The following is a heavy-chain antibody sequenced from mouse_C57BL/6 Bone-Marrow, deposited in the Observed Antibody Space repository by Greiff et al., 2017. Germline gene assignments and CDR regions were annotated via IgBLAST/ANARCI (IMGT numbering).Heavy chain of an antibody. CDR2: IRSKSSNYAT. Sequence: EVKLVESGGGLVQPKGSLKLSCAASGFTFNTYAMHWVRQAPGKGLEWVARIRSKSSNYATYYADSVKDRFTISRDDSQSMLYLQMNNLNTEDTAMYYCVRYDYDDYYAMDYWGQGTSVTVSS. V-gene: IGHV10-3*01. CDR3: VRYDYDDYYAMDY. J-gene: IGHJ4*01. D-gene: IGHD2-4*01. CDR1: GFTFNTYA.